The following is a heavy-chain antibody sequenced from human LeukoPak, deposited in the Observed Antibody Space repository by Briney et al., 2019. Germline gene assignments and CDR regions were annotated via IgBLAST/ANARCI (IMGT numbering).Heavy chain of an antibody. CDR2: INHSGST. J-gene: IGHJ4*03. D-gene: IGHD3-16*01. V-gene: IGHV4-34*01. Sequence: PSETLSLTCAVYGGSFSGYYWSWIRQPPGKGLEWIGEINHSGSTNYNPSLKIRVIISVDTSKNQFSLKLSSVTAADTAVYYCARGGGSNQTLNSLNYFDYWGQGTMVTVSS. CDR1: GGSFSGYY. CDR3: ARGGGSNQTLNSLNYFDY.